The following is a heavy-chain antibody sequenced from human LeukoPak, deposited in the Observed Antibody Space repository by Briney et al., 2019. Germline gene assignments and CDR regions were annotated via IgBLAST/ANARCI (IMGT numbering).Heavy chain of an antibody. D-gene: IGHD3-22*01. CDR2: INHSGST. J-gene: IGHJ4*02. V-gene: IGHV4-34*01. Sequence: PSETLSLTCAVYGGSFSGYYWSWIRQPPGKGLEWIGEINHSGSTNYNPSLKSRVTISVDTSKNQFSLKLSSVTAADTAVYYCARSASSSGYYSDPYYWGQGTLVTVSS. CDR1: GGSFSGYY. CDR3: ARSASSSGYYSDPYY.